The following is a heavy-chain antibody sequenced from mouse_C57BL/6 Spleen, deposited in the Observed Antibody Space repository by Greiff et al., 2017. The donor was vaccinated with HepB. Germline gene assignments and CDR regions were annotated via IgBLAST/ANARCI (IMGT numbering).Heavy chain of an antibody. V-gene: IGHV1-50*01. Sequence: QVQLQQPGAELVKPGASVKLSCKASGYTFTSYWMQWVKQRPGQGLEWIGEIDPSDSYTNYNQKFKGKATLTVDTSSSTAYMQLSSLTSEDSAVYYCARGITTVVAHWYFDVWGTGTTVTVSS. CDR2: IDPSDSYT. J-gene: IGHJ1*03. D-gene: IGHD1-1*01. CDR3: ARGITTVVAHWYFDV. CDR1: GYTFTSYW.